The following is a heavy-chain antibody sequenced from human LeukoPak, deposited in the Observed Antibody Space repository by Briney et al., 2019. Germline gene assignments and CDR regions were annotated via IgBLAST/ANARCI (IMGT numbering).Heavy chain of an antibody. CDR2: IYTSGST. D-gene: IGHD6-13*01. CDR1: GGPISSGSYY. CDR3: ARANPGPYSNFNYYMDV. J-gene: IGHJ6*03. V-gene: IGHV4-61*02. Sequence: SETLSLTCTVSGGPISSGSYYWSWIRQPAGKGLEWIGRIYTSGSTNYNPSLKSRVTISVDTSKNQFSLKLSSVTAADTAVYYCARANPGPYSNFNYYMDVWGKGTTVTVSS.